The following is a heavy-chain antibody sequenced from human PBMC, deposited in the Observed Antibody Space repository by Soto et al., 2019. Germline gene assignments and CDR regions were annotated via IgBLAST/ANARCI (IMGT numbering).Heavy chain of an antibody. Sequence: QLQLQESGPGLVKPSETLSLTCTVSVGSISSSSYYWGWIRQPPGKGLEWMGGIYYSGSTYYNPSLKRRVTISVDTSKNQFSLKLSSVTAADTAVYYCARQPRGGAYYDFWSGYSKGGFDYWGQGTLVTVSS. CDR2: IYYSGST. CDR3: ARQPRGGAYYDFWSGYSKGGFDY. CDR1: VGSISSSSYY. V-gene: IGHV4-39*01. J-gene: IGHJ4*02. D-gene: IGHD3-3*01.